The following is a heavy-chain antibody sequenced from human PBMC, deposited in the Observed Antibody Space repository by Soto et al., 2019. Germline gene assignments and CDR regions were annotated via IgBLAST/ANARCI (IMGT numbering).Heavy chain of an antibody. CDR3: ARDLDGGYSGYDYLVASYYYYYGMDV. CDR1: GFTFSSYS. CDR2: ISSSSSYI. V-gene: IGHV3-21*01. D-gene: IGHD5-12*01. J-gene: IGHJ6*02. Sequence: GGSLRLSCAASGFTFSSYSMNWVRQAPGKGLEWVSSISSSSSYIYYADSVKGRFTISRDNAKNSLYLQMNSLRAEDTAVYYCARDLDGGYSGYDYLVASYYYYYGMDVWGQGTTVTVSS.